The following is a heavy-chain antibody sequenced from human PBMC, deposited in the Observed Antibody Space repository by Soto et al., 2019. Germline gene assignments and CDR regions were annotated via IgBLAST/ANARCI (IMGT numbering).Heavy chain of an antibody. CDR3: ARGLRDCTNGVCYANWFDP. D-gene: IGHD2-8*01. V-gene: IGHV1-69*01. CDR1: GGTFSSYA. J-gene: IGHJ5*02. CDR2: IIPIFGTA. Sequence: QVQLVQSGAEVKKPGSSVKVSCKASGGTFSSYAISWVRQAPGQGLEWMGGIIPIFGTANYAQKFQGRVTITADESTSTAYMELSRLRSEDTAVYYCARGLRDCTNGVCYANWFDPWGQGTLVTVSS.